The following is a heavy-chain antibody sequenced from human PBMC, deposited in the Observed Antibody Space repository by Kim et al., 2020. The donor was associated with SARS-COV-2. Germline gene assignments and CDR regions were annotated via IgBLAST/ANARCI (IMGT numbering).Heavy chain of an antibody. CDR3: ARVMSTTVVRYYFDY. Sequence: GGSLRLSCAASGFTFSSYSMNWVRQAPGKGLEWVSSISSSSSYIYYADSVKGRFTISRDNAKNSLYLQMNSLRAEDTAVYYCARVMSTTVVRYYFDYWGQGTLVTVSS. D-gene: IGHD4-17*01. J-gene: IGHJ4*02. CDR2: ISSSSSYI. CDR1: GFTFSSYS. V-gene: IGHV3-21*01.